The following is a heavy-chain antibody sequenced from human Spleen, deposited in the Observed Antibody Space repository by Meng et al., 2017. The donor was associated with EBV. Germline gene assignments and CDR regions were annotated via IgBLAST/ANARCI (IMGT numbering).Heavy chain of an antibody. J-gene: IGHJ5*02. CDR2: LNPNSGNT. V-gene: IGHV1-8*01. CDR3: ARSAEA. CDR1: GSTFTDSD. Sequence: QVQLFPSWAVVRMPGASVTVSFKSSGSTFTDSDINSVLPATGQGLEWMGWLNPNSGNTGYAQKFQGRVTMTSNTSINTVYMELSSLTSEDTAVYYCARSAEAWGQGTLVTVSS.